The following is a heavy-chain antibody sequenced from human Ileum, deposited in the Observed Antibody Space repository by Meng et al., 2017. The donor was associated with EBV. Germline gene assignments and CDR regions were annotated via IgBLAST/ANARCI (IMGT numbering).Heavy chain of an antibody. Sequence: QVQLQASGLGLGKPSQTLSLTCTVSGGSISSSNYYWSWIRQPPGKGLEWSGHIYTSGSTYYNPSLKSRITISVDTSKNQFSLKLSSVTAADTAVYYCARGQKGYFDLWGRGTLVTVSS. V-gene: IGHV4-30-4*01. J-gene: IGHJ2*01. CDR2: IYTSGST. CDR3: ARGQKGYFDL. CDR1: GGSISSSNYY.